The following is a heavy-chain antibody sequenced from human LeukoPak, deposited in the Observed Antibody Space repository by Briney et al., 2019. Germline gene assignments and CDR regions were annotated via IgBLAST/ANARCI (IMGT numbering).Heavy chain of an antibody. CDR1: GYSFTSYW. D-gene: IGHD2-15*01. J-gene: IGHJ4*02. Sequence: GESLKISCKGYGYSFTSYWIGWVRQMPGKGLGWMGIIYPGDSDSRYSPSFQGQVTIPADKSISTAYQQWSRQKASNAVMYYCARPGVAATSFDYWGQGTLVTVSS. CDR3: ARPGVAATSFDY. CDR2: IYPGDSDS. V-gene: IGHV5-51*01.